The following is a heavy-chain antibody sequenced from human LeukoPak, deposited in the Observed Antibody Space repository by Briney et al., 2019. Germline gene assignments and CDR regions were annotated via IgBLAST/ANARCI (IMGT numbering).Heavy chain of an antibody. CDR3: TRAYWIGFHFDS. Sequence: SETLSLTCSVSGGSISSGDYFLTWIRQPPGKGLEYIGYIYYSGTTYYNPSLKSRITMSVDMSANQFSLRLTSVSAADTAVYYCTRAYWIGFHFDSWGQGILVSVSS. D-gene: IGHD3-3*01. CDR1: GGSISSGDYF. CDR2: IYYSGTT. J-gene: IGHJ4*02. V-gene: IGHV4-30-4*01.